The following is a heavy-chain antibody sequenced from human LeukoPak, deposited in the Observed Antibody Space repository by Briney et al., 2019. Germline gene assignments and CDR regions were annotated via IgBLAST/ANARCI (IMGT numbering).Heavy chain of an antibody. CDR2: IYTSGST. V-gene: IGHV4-4*07. J-gene: IGHJ4*02. CDR3: TREAYDSSGYYYLNFDY. D-gene: IGHD3-22*01. CDR1: GGSISSYY. Sequence: SETLSLTCTVSGGSISSYYWSWIRQPAGKGLEWIGRIYTSGSTNYNPSLKSRVTMSVDTSKNQFSLKLSSVTAADTAVYYCTREAYDSSGYYYLNFDYWGQGTLVTVSS.